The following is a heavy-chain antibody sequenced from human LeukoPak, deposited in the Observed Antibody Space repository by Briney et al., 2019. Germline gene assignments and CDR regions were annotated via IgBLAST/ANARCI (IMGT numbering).Heavy chain of an antibody. CDR3: ARYDSSTAFDS. D-gene: IGHD3-22*01. V-gene: IGHV1-69*13. Sequence: APVKVSCKTSGDILNSYAISWVRQAPGQGPEWMGTIIPLLRRANYAQKFQGRVTLTADESTSTLYMELSSLRSEDTAVYYCARYDSSTAFDSWGQGTLVTVSS. CDR1: GDILNSYA. CDR2: IIPLLRRA. J-gene: IGHJ4*02.